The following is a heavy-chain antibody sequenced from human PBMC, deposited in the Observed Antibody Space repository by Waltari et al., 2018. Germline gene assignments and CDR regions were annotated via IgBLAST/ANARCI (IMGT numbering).Heavy chain of an antibody. CDR2: IYYSGST. D-gene: IGHD2-15*01. Sequence: QVQLQESGPGLVKPSETLSLTCTVSGGSISSYYWSWIRQPPGKGLEWIGYIYYSGSTNYNPSLKSRVTISVDTSKNQFSLKLSSVTAADTAVYYCARRMVVAPYYYYMDVWGKGTTVTISS. J-gene: IGHJ6*03. CDR3: ARRMVVAPYYYYMDV. CDR1: GGSISSYY. V-gene: IGHV4-59*08.